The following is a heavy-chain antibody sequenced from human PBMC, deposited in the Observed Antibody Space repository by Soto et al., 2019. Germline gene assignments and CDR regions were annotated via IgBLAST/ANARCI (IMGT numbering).Heavy chain of an antibody. CDR3: ARDPGAARKYYYGMDV. V-gene: IGHV1-3*01. J-gene: IGHJ6*02. CDR1: GYTFTSYA. Sequence: ASVTVSCKASGYTFTSYAMHWVRQAPGQRLEWMGWINAGNGNTKYSQKFQGRVTITRDTSASTAYMELSSLRSDDTAVYYCARDPGAARKYYYGMDVWGQGTTVTVSS. CDR2: INAGNGNT. D-gene: IGHD6-6*01.